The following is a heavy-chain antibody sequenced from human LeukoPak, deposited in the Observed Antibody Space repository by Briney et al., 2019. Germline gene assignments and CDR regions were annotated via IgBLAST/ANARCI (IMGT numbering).Heavy chain of an antibody. J-gene: IGHJ4*02. D-gene: IGHD2-2*01. CDR3: ARERYDWYQLERAFDY. Sequence: SETLSLTCTVSGGSISSYYWSWIRQPPGKRLEWIGYIYYSGSTNYNPSLKSRVTISVDTSKNQFSLKLSSVTAADTAVYYCARERYDWYQLERAFDYWGQGTLVTVSS. CDR2: IYYSGST. V-gene: IGHV4-59*01. CDR1: GGSISSYY.